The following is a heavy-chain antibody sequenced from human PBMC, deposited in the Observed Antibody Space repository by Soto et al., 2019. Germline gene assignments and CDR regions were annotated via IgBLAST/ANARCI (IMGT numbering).Heavy chain of an antibody. Sequence: SETLSLTCTVSGDSISSYYWSWIRQPPGKGLEWIGYIYFRGSTNYNPSLKSRVTISVDTSKNQFSLKLSSVTAADTAVYYCARDSPADWLSSRGYYYYGMDVWGQGTTVTVSS. CDR1: GDSISSYY. V-gene: IGHV4-59*01. CDR3: ARDSPADWLSSRGYYYYGMDV. J-gene: IGHJ6*02. CDR2: IYFRGST. D-gene: IGHD3-9*01.